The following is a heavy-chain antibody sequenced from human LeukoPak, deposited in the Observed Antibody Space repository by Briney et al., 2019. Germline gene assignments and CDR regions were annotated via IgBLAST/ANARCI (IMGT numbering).Heavy chain of an antibody. CDR3: ARVAYTYGYFDY. J-gene: IGHJ4*02. Sequence: ASVKVSCKASGYTFTGYYMHWVRQAAGQGLEWMGWINPNSGGTYYAQKFQARVTMTRDTSISTAYMEMSSLRSDDTAVYYCARVAYTYGYFDYWGRGTLVTVSS. V-gene: IGHV1-2*02. CDR1: GYTFTGYY. CDR2: INPNSGGT. D-gene: IGHD5-18*01.